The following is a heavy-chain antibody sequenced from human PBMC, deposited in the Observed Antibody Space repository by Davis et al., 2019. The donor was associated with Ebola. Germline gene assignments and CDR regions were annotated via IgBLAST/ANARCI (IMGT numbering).Heavy chain of an antibody. CDR2: IWYDGSNK. J-gene: IGHJ4*02. Sequence: GGSLRLSCAASGFTFSSYGMHWVRQAPGKGLEWVAVIWYDGSNKYYADSVKGRFTISRDNAKNSLYLQMNSLRAEDTAVYYCARDQAEMATIYYFDYWGQGTLVTVSS. CDR1: GFTFSSYG. D-gene: IGHD5-24*01. V-gene: IGHV3-33*01. CDR3: ARDQAEMATIYYFDY.